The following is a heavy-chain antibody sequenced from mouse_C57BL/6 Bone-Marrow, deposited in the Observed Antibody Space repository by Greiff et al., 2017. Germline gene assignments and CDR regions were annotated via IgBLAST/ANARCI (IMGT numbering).Heavy chain of an antibody. V-gene: IGHV1-20*01. D-gene: IGHD1-1*01. CDR3: ARGDYDGSVYWNGDV. J-gene: IGHJ1*03. CDR1: GYSFTGSF. Sequence: EVKLVESGPELVKPGDSVKISCKASGYSFTGSFMNWVMQSHGKSLAWIGRINPYHGDTFYNQKFKGKATLTVDKSSSTAHMELRSLTSEDYAVYYCARGDYDGSVYWNGDVWGTERTVTVSS. CDR2: INPYHGDT.